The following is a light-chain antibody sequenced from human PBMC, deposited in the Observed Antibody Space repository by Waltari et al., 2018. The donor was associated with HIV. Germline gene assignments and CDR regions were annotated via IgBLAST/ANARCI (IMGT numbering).Light chain of an antibody. CDR1: SSDVGGSDF. CDR2: EVS. V-gene: IGLV2-14*01. Sequence: QSALTQPASVSGSPAPSITISCTETSSDVGGSDFVSWYPQQPGKAPRLLIYEVSNRPSGVSNRVFGSKSGNTASLTISGLQAEDEADYYCSSYPSSRTHVLFGGGTKLTVL. CDR3: SSYPSSRTHVL. J-gene: IGLJ2*01.